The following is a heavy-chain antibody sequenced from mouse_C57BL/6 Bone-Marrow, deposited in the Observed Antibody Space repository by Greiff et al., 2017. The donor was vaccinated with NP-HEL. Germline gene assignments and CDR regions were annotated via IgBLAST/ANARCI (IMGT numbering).Heavy chain of an antibody. D-gene: IGHD1-1*01. CDR3: ARGGTTWSFDY. V-gene: IGHV5-17*01. CDR1: FFPFLSSF. J-gene: IGHJ2*01. CDR2: IISFSSTI. Sequence: VESGGGLVTPSVTLPPPFSSSFFPFLSSFLPFFLPSPSHCLYLFAYIISFSSTIYYADTVKGRFTISRDNAKNTLFLQMTSLRSEDTAMYYCARGGTTWSFDYWGQGTTLTVSS.